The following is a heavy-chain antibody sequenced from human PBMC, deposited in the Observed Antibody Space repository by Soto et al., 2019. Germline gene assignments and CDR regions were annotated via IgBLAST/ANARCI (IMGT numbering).Heavy chain of an antibody. CDR2: MNPNSGNT. D-gene: IGHD1-26*01. CDR1: GYTFTSYD. CDR3: ARGEGPLPVYYMDV. J-gene: IGHJ6*03. V-gene: IGHV1-8*01. Sequence: ASVKVSCKASGYTFTSYDINWVRQATGQGLEWMGWMNPNSGNTGYAQKFQGRVTMTRNTSISTAYMELSSLRSEDTAVYYCARGEGPLPVYYMDVWGKGTTVTVSS.